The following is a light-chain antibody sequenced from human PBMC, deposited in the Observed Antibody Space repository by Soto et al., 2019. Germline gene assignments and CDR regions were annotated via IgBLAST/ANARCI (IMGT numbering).Light chain of an antibody. CDR3: TSYTSRSPVL. V-gene: IGLV2-14*01. CDR1: SSDVGGYNY. J-gene: IGLJ2*01. CDR2: EVS. Sequence: QSALTQPASVSGSPGQSITISCTGTSSDVGGYNYVSWYQHHPGKAPKLIIYEVSNRPSWVSNRLSGSKFANTASLTISGLPADDEADYYCTSYTSRSPVLFGGGTKLTVL.